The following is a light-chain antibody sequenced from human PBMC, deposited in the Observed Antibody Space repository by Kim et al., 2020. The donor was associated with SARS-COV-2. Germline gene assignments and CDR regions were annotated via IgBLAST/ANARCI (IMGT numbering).Light chain of an antibody. V-gene: IGKV1-39*01. CDR1: QSISSD. Sequence: ASVGDRVTITCRASQSISSDLKWYQQKPGKAPKLLIYAASTLQSGVASRFSGSGSGTDFTLTISSLQPEDFATYYCQQSYIIPLTFGEGTKVDIK. CDR3: QQSYIIPLT. J-gene: IGKJ4*01. CDR2: AAS.